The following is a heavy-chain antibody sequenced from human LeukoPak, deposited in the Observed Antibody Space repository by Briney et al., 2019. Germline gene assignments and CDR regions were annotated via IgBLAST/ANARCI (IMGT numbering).Heavy chain of an antibody. V-gene: IGHV1-69*05. CDR2: IIPIFGTA. CDR1: GGTFSSYA. CDR3: ARDAYGDYARSWFDH. J-gene: IGHJ5*02. Sequence: ASVKVSCKASGGTFSSYAISWVRQAPGQGLEWMGGIIPIFGTANYAQKFQGRVTITTDESTSTAYMELSSLRSEDTAVYYCARDAYGDYARSWFDHRGQGTLVTVSS. D-gene: IGHD4-17*01.